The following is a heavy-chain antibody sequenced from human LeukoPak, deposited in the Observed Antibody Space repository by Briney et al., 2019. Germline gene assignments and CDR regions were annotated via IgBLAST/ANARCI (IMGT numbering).Heavy chain of an antibody. CDR2: IHHSGIT. D-gene: IGHD3-10*01. CDR3: ASLRFGELTNYS. Sequence: PSETLSLTCAVYRTSFSAYYWTWIRQPPGKGLEWIGEIHHSGITNYNPSLKSRVTISIDTSKNQFSLNLSSVTAVDTAVYYLASLRFGELTNYSLGQGTLVTVSS. J-gene: IGHJ5*01. V-gene: IGHV4-34*01. CDR1: RTSFSAYY.